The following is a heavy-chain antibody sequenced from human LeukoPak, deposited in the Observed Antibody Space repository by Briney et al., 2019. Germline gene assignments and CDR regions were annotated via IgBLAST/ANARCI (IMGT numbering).Heavy chain of an antibody. Sequence: GGTLRLSCAASGFTFSTHGMNWVRQAPGKGLEWVSGISPSGDITYYAESVKGRLFISRDNSGNTVYVQMNRLRAEDTAVYYCARDRHWGAFDFWGQGTMVIVPS. CDR2: ISPSGDIT. D-gene: IGHD7-27*01. CDR3: ARDRHWGAFDF. J-gene: IGHJ3*01. CDR1: GFTFSTHG. V-gene: IGHV3-23*01.